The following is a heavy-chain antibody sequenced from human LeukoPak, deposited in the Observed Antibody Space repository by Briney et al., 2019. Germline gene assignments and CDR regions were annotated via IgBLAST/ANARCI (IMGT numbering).Heavy chain of an antibody. Sequence: PGGSLRLSCAASGFTFSSYWMHWVRQGPGKGLVWVSGIKGDGSSIKYADSVKGRFTISRDNAKSTLYLQMNSLRVEDTAVYYCARHPLHGGFGIGHWGQGTRVTVSS. CDR1: GFTFSSYW. CDR2: IKGDGSSI. J-gene: IGHJ4*02. V-gene: IGHV3-74*03. CDR3: ARHPLHGGFGIGH. D-gene: IGHD1-26*01.